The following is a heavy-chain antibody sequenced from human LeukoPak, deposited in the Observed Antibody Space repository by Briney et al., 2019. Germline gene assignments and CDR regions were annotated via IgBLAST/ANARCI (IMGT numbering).Heavy chain of an antibody. J-gene: IGHJ6*02. CDR2: INPSGGST. CDR3: ARDPPRIVVVVAATNYYGMDV. CDR1: GYTFTSYY. D-gene: IGHD2-15*01. V-gene: IGHV1-46*01. Sequence: ASVKVSCKASGYTFTSYYMHWVRQAPGQGLEWMGIINPSGGSTSYAQKFQGRVTMTRDTSTSTVYMELSSLRSEDTAVYYCARDPPRIVVVVAATNYYGMDVWGQGTTVTVSS.